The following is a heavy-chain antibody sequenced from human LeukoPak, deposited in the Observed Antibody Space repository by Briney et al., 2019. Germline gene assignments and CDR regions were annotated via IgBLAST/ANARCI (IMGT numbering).Heavy chain of an antibody. CDR2: IYPGDSDT. D-gene: IGHD2-15*01. V-gene: IGHV5-51*01. J-gene: IGHJ3*02. CDR1: GYTFTTYW. Sequence: GESLKISCKGSGYTFTTYWIGWVRQVPGKGLEWTGIIYPGDSDTRYSPSFQGQVTISAAKSISTAYLQWRSLKGSDTAMYYCARQLYGISRVFDIWGAGAMVTVSS. CDR3: ARQLYGISRVFDI.